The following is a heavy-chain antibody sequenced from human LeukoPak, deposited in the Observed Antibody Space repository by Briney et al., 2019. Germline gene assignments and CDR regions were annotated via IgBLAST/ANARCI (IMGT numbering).Heavy chain of an antibody. CDR1: GFTFSASA. V-gene: IGHV3-64D*09. Sequence: GSLRLSCSASGFTFSASAMHWVRQAPGKGLEYVSSLGVNGISAYYADSVRGRFSISRDNSKGTLFLQMSSLRVEDTAVYYCVKGQEVVYTPTFDFWGQGTLVTVSS. CDR3: VKGQEVVYTPTFDF. J-gene: IGHJ4*02. CDR2: LGVNGISA. D-gene: IGHD2-8*02.